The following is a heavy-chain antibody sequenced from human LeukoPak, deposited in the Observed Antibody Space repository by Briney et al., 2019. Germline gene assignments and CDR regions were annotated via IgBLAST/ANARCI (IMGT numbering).Heavy chain of an antibody. V-gene: IGHV4-34*01. J-gene: IGHJ4*02. D-gene: IGHD6-13*01. CDR2: INQSGST. CDR3: ARGEAFIAAAGTLYYFDY. Sequence: KPSETLSLTCAVYGGSFSGYYWSWIRQPPGKGLEWIGEINQSGSTNYNPSLKSRVTISVDTSKNQFSLKLSSVTAADTAVYYCARGEAFIAAAGTLYYFDYWGQGTLVTVSS. CDR1: GGSFSGYY.